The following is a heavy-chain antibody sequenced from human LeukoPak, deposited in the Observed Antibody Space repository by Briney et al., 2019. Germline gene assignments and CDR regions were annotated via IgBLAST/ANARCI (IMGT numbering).Heavy chain of an antibody. CDR1: GYTFM. V-gene: IGHV1-18*01. D-gene: IGHD3-10*01. Sequence: ASVKVSCKASGYTFMWVRQAPGQGLEWMGWIRGYNGNTNYAQKFQGRVTMTTDTSTSTAYMELRSLRSDDTAVYYCARDGRFYGSGSYCDYWGQGTLVTVSS. CDR3: ARDGRFYGSGSYCDY. CDR2: IRGYNGNT. J-gene: IGHJ4*02.